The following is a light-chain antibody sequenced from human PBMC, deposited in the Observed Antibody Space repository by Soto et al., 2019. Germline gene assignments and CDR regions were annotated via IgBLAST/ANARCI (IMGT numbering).Light chain of an antibody. V-gene: IGKV4-1*01. Sequence: VMTQSPLSLPVTLGQPASISCNSIHIFFYSSNNKNYLAWYQQKPGQPPKLLIYWASTRESGVPDRFSGSGSGTDFTLTISSLQAEDVAVYYCQQYYSTPLTFGGGTKVDIK. CDR3: QQYYSTPLT. CDR2: WAS. CDR1: HIFFYSSNNKNY. J-gene: IGKJ4*01.